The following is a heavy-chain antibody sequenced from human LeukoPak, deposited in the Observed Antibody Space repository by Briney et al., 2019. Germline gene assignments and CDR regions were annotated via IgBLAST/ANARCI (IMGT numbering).Heavy chain of an antibody. CDR2: FYYTGST. D-gene: IGHD5-12*01. V-gene: IGHV4-39*01. CDR3: ARHSRSGYGDYESAFDI. Sequence: PSETLSLTCIVSGGSISSSGYYWDWIRQPPGKGLEWIGNFYYTGSTYYNPSRKSRITISVDTSKNQFSLKLRSVTAADTAVYYCARHSRSGYGDYESAFDIWGQGTMVTVSS. CDR1: GGSISSSGYY. J-gene: IGHJ3*02.